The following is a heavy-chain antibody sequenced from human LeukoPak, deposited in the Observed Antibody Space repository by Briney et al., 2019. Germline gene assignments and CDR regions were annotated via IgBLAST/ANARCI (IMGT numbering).Heavy chain of an antibody. CDR2: IIPIFGTA. V-gene: IGHV1-69*05. D-gene: IGHD3/OR15-3a*01. CDR3: ARDSAPKFLDKQPHHLDYYYYYYMDV. CDR1: GGTFSSYA. J-gene: IGHJ6*03. Sequence: ASVKVSCKASGGTFSSYAISWVRQAPGQGLEWMGGIIPIFGTANYAQKFQGRVTITTDESTSTAYMELSSLRSEDTAVYYCARDSAPKFLDKQPHHLDYYYYYYMDVWGKGTTVTVSS.